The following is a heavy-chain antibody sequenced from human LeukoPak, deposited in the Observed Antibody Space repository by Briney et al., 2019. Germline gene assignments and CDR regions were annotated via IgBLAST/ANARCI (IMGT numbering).Heavy chain of an antibody. D-gene: IGHD3-16*01. CDR2: INHSGST. CDR3: ARGGRLPKGPLGGCYFDY. J-gene: IGHJ4*02. CDR1: GGSFSGYY. V-gene: IGHV4-34*01. Sequence: PSETLSLTCAVYGGSFSGYYWSWIRQPPGKGLEWIGEINHSGSTNYNPSLKSRVTISVDTSKNQFSLKLSSVTAADTAVYYCARGGRLPKGPLGGCYFDYWGQGTLVTVSS.